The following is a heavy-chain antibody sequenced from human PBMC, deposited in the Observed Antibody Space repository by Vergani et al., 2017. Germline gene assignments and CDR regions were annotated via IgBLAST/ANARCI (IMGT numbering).Heavy chain of an antibody. J-gene: IGHJ6*02. V-gene: IGHV4-61*02. CDR3: ARELGYCSSXSCFRPYYYYGMDV. Sequence: QVQLQESGPGLVKPSQTLSLTCTVSGGSISSGSYYWSWIRQPAGKGLEWIGRIYTSGSTNYNPSLKSRVTMSVDTSKNQFSLKLSSVTAADTAVYYCARELGYCSSXSCFRPYYYYGMDVWGQGTTVTVSS. CDR2: IYTSGST. D-gene: IGHD2-2*01. CDR1: GGSISSGSYY.